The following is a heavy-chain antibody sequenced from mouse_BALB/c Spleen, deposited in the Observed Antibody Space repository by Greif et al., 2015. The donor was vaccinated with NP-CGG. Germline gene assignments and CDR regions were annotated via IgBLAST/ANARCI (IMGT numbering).Heavy chain of an antibody. D-gene: IGHD1-1*01. CDR3: ARGFTTGMDY. CDR1: GFTFSSYA. J-gene: IGHJ4*01. CDR2: ISSGGSYT. V-gene: IGHV5-9-4*01. Sequence: EVQVVESGGGLVKPGGSLKLSCAASGFTFSSYAMSWVRQSPEKRLEWVAEISSGGSYTYYPDTVTGRFTISRDNAKNTLYLEMSSLRSEDTAMYYCARGFTTGMDYWGQGTSVTVSS.